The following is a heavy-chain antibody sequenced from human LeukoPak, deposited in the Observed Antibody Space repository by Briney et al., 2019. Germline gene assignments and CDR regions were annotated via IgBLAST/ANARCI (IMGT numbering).Heavy chain of an antibody. V-gene: IGHV3-74*01. J-gene: IGHJ5*02. CDR3: ARVHDYAFA. Sequence: GGALRLSCTASGFTFTKYWRHGVRQARGRGLVGVSHINRDGSSRNYADSVKGRFTISRDSAKNTVYLQMNGLTVEGMAVCFLARVHDYAFAWGQGPWSPSPQ. CDR1: GFTFTKYW. D-gene: IGHD2-2*01. CDR2: INRDGSSR.